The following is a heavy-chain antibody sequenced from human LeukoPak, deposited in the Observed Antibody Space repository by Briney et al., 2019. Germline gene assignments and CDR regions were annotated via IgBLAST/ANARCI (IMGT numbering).Heavy chain of an antibody. CDR2: IYYSGST. J-gene: IGHJ4*02. Sequence: PSETLSLTCTVSGGSISSSSYYWGWIRQPPGKGLEWIGSIYYSGSTYYNPSLKSRVTISVDTSKNQFSLKLSSVTAADTAVYYCARVLCSGGSCYDYWGQGTLVTVSS. CDR1: GGSISSSSYY. V-gene: IGHV4-39*07. CDR3: ARVLCSGGSCYDY. D-gene: IGHD2-15*01.